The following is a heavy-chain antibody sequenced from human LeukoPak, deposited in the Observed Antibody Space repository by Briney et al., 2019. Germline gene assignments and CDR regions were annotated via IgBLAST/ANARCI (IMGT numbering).Heavy chain of an antibody. CDR3: ARGLSYYDSSGYYWRYYYFDY. J-gene: IGHJ4*02. V-gene: IGHV4-34*01. CDR2: INHSGST. Sequence: SETLSLTCTVSGGSISSYYWSWIRQPPGKGLEWIGEINHSGSTNYNPSLKSRVTISVDTSKNQFSLKLSSVTAADTAVYYCARGLSYYDSSGYYWRYYYFDYWGQGTLVTVSS. D-gene: IGHD3-22*01. CDR1: GGSISSYY.